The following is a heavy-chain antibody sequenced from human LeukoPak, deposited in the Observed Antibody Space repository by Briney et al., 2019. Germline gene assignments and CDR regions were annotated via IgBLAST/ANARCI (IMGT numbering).Heavy chain of an antibody. D-gene: IGHD4-17*01. CDR3: VSGTTVTIFAY. V-gene: IGHV4-39*07. CDR1: GGSISSTSYY. Sequence: SETLSLTCLVSGGSISSTSYYWGWIRQSPGRGLEWIGSFYYTGSIFDNRSLRSRVTISIDMSKNQFLLKLTSVTAADTAVYYCVSGTTVTIFAYWGQGTLVTVSS. CDR2: FYYTGSI. J-gene: IGHJ4*02.